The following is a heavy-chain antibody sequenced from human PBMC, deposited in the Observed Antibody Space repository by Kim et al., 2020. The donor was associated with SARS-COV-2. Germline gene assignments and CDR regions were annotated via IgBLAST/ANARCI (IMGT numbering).Heavy chain of an antibody. CDR1: GGSISSSSYY. D-gene: IGHD2-15*01. CDR2: IYYSGST. J-gene: IGHJ6*01. V-gene: IGHV4-39*01. Sequence: SETLSLTCTVSGGSISSSSYYWGWIRQPPGKGLEWIGSIYYSGSTYYNPSLKSRVTISVDTSKNQFSLKLSSVTAADTAVYYCARLVVVAATWAYGMDV. CDR3: ARLVVVAATWAYGMDV.